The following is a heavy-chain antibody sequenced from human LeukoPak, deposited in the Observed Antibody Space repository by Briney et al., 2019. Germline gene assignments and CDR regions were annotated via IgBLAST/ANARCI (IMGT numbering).Heavy chain of an antibody. V-gene: IGHV3-66*01. CDR3: ARDSYSKY. Sequence: PGGSLRLSCAASGFTFRSYGMSWVRQAPGKGLEWVSIIYNGGNTYYADSVKGRLTISRDNSKNTLYLQMNSLRAEDTAIYYCARDSYSKYWGQGTLVTVSS. J-gene: IGHJ4*02. CDR2: IYNGGNT. D-gene: IGHD2-15*01. CDR1: GFTFRSYG.